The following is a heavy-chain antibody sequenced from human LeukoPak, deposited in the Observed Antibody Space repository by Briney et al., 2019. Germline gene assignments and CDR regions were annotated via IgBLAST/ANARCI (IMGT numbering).Heavy chain of an antibody. V-gene: IGHV3-21*01. CDR1: GFTFSSYS. Sequence: PGGSLRLSCAASGFTFSSYSMNWVRQAPGKGLEWVSSISSSSSYIYYADSVKGRFTISRDNSKNTLYLQMNSLRAEDTAVYYCARDRAHLVLGGSFDYWGQGTLVTVSS. D-gene: IGHD3-16*01. J-gene: IGHJ4*02. CDR3: ARDRAHLVLGGSFDY. CDR2: ISSSSSYI.